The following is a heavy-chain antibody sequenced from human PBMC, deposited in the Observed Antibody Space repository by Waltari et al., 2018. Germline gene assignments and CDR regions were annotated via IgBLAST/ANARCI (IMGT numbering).Heavy chain of an antibody. J-gene: IGHJ4*02. V-gene: IGHV4-34*01. CDR1: GGSFSGYY. Sequence: QVQLQQWGAGLLKPSETLSLTCAVYGGSFSGYYWSWIRQPPGKGLEWIGEINHSVSTNYKPSLKIRVTISLDTSNNQFSLKLSSGTAADTAVYYCARVGGYASGSPRFDYWGRGTLVTVSS. CDR3: ARVGGYASGSPRFDY. CDR2: INHSVST. D-gene: IGHD3-10*01.